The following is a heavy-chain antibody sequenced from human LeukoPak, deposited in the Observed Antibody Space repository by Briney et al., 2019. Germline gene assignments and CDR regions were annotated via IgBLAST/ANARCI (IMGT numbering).Heavy chain of an antibody. V-gene: IGHV4-34*01. Sequence: SETLSLTCAVYGGSFSGYYWSWIRQPPGKGLEWIGEINHSGSTNYNPSLKSRVTISVDTSKNQFSLKLSSVTAADTAVYYCARGARITIFGVVISKTFDPWGQGTLVTVSS. J-gene: IGHJ5*02. CDR3: ARGARITIFGVVISKTFDP. CDR2: INHSGST. CDR1: GGSFSGYY. D-gene: IGHD3-3*01.